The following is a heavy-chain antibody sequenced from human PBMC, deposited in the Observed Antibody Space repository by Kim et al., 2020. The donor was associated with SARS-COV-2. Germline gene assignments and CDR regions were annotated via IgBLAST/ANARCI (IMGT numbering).Heavy chain of an antibody. CDR2: INTNTGNP. V-gene: IGHV7-4-1*02. CDR3: VRTFYDSSAYYYVDY. CDR1: GYTFTTYG. D-gene: IGHD3-22*01. Sequence: ASVKVSCKASGYTFTTYGMNWVRQAPGQGLEWMGWINTNTGNPTFAQGFTGRFVFSLDTPVSTAYLHISSLKAEDTAVYYCVRTFYDSSAYYYVDYWGQG. J-gene: IGHJ4*02.